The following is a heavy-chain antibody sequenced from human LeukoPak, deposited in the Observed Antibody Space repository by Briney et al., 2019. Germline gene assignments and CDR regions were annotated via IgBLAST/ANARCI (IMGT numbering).Heavy chain of an antibody. V-gene: IGHV4-39*07. J-gene: IGHJ5*02. CDR3: ARGTYDYVSSDWFDP. D-gene: IGHD5-12*01. CDR2: INHSGST. Sequence: SETLSLTCTVSGGSISSSSYYWGWIRQPPGKGLEWIGEINHSGSTNYNPSLKSRVTISVDTSKNQFSLKLSSVTAADTAVYYCARGTYDYVSSDWFDPWGQGTLVTVSS. CDR1: GGSISSSSYY.